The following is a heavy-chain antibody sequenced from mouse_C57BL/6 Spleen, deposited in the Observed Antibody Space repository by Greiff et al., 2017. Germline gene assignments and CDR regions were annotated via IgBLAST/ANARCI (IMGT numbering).Heavy chain of an antibody. CDR2: INPNNGGT. V-gene: IGHV1-18*01. CDR1: GYTFTDYN. CDR3: ARSDDGYFDY. J-gene: IGHJ2*01. D-gene: IGHD2-3*01. Sequence: VVEPGASVKIPCKASGYTFTDYNMDWVKQSHGKSLEWIGDINPNNGGTIYNQKFKGKATLTVDKSSSTAYMELRSLTSEDTAVYYCARSDDGYFDYWGQGTTLTVSS.